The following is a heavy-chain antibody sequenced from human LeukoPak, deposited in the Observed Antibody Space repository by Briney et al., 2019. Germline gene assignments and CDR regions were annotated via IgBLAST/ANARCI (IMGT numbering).Heavy chain of an antibody. CDR3: ARARGIAAAGYYYYGMDV. V-gene: IGHV4-30-2*01. D-gene: IGHD6-13*01. CDR1: GGSISSGGYS. CDR2: IYHSGST. Sequence: SETLSLTCAVSGGSISSGGYSWSWIRQPPGKGLEWIGYIYHSGSTYYNPSLKSRVTISVDRSKNQFSLKLSSVTAADTAVYYCARARGIAAAGYYYYGMDVWGQGTTVTVSS. J-gene: IGHJ6*02.